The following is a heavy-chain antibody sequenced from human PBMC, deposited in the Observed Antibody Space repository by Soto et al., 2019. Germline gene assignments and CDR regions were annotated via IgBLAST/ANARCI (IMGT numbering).Heavy chain of an antibody. D-gene: IGHD1-20*01. J-gene: IGHJ4*02. V-gene: IGHV1-46*01. CDR1: GYTFTSYY. CDR2: INPSGGST. CDR3: ARNNNWNDSIVDY. Sequence: QVQLVQSGAEVKKPGASVKVSCKASGYTFTSYYMHWVRQAPGQGLEWMGIINPSGGSTSYAQKLKGRVTMTRDTSTSTVYMELSSLRSEDTAVYYCARNNNWNDSIVDYWGQGTLVTVSS.